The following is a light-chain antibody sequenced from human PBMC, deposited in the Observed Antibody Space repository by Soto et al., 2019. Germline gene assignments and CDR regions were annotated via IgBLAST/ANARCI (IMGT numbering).Light chain of an antibody. V-gene: IGKV3-20*01. CDR2: GAS. CDR3: QQYDNSPWT. CDR1: QSVSSSF. Sequence: EIVLMQSPGTLSLSPGERATLSCRASQSVSSSFLAWYQQKPGQAPRLLIYGASSRATGIPDRFSGSGSGTDFTLTISRLEPEDFAVYYCQQYDNSPWTFGQGTKVEIK. J-gene: IGKJ1*01.